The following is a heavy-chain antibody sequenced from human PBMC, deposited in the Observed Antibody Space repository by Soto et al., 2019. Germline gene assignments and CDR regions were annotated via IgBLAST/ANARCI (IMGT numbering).Heavy chain of an antibody. Sequence: PGGSLRLSCAASGFTFSSYSMNWVRQAPGKGLEWVSSISSSSSYIYYADSVKGRFTISRDNAKNSLYLQMNSLRAEDTAVYYCARSPKTLRFLEWSDYYYYMDFWGKGTTVTVFS. CDR2: ISSSSSYI. CDR3: ARSPKTLRFLEWSDYYYYMDF. J-gene: IGHJ6*03. D-gene: IGHD3-3*01. V-gene: IGHV3-21*01. CDR1: GFTFSSYS.